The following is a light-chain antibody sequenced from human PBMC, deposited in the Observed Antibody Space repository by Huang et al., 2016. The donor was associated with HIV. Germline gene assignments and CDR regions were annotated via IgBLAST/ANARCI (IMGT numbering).Light chain of an antibody. J-gene: IGKJ1*01. CDR1: QSVFHSSNNKNY. CDR2: WAS. Sequence: DIVVTQSPGSLALSLGERAAINCTSSQSVFHSSNNKNYLSWYQLKPGQSPQLLICWASTREVGVPDRFRGTGSGTDFTLTITSLQAEDVAVYYCHQYYSSPQTFGQGTKVEV. CDR3: HQYYSSPQT. V-gene: IGKV4-1*01.